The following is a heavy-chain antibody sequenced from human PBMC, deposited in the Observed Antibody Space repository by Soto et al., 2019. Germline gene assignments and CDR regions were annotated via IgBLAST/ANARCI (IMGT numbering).Heavy chain of an antibody. D-gene: IGHD6-19*01. J-gene: IGHJ4*02. V-gene: IGHV3-53*01. Sequence: EVQLVESGGGLIPPGGSLRLSCAASGFTVSSKYMTWVRQAPGKGLEWVSVIYGGGTTYYADSVKGRFTISRDNSKNTLYLQVNGLRAEDTAVYYCVQTTGWPGFDFWGQGTLVTVSS. CDR1: GFTVSSKY. CDR3: VQTTGWPGFDF. CDR2: IYGGGTT.